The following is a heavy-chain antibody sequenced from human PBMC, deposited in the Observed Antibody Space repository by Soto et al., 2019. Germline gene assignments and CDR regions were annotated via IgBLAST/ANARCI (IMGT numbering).Heavy chain of an antibody. Sequence: SETLSLTCAVYGGSFSGYYWSWIRQPPGKGLEWIGEINHSGSTNYNPSLKSRVTISVDTSKNQFSLKLSSVTAADTAVYYCARSSRVWGSYRSYYYYGMDVWGQGITVTVSS. J-gene: IGHJ6*02. CDR1: GGSFSGYY. CDR2: INHSGST. CDR3: ARSSRVWGSYRSYYYYGMDV. D-gene: IGHD3-16*02. V-gene: IGHV4-34*01.